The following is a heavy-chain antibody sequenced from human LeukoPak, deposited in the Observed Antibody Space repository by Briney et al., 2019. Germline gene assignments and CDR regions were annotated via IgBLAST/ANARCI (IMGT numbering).Heavy chain of an antibody. V-gene: IGHV4-39*07. D-gene: IGHD5-12*01. CDR2: IYYGGST. CDR1: GGSINSNRHY. J-gene: IGHJ3*02. Sequence: SETLSLTCTVSGGSINSNRHYWGWIRQPPGKGLEWIGNIYYGGSTYYNPSLKSRVTISVDTSKNQFSLKLYSVTAADTAVYYCARRYSGYGNAFDIWGQGTMVTVSS. CDR3: ARRYSGYGNAFDI.